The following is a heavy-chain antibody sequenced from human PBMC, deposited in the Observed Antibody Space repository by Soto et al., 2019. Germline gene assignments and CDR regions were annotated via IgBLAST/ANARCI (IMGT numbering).Heavy chain of an antibody. J-gene: IGHJ4*02. V-gene: IGHV3-23*01. Sequence: GGSLRLSCAASGFTFSSYAMSWVRQAPGKGLEWVSAISGSGGSTYYADSVKGRFTISRDNPKNTLYLQLNSLTVDDTATYYCAKARCSTSNCYVPDYWGQGAPVTVSS. CDR1: GFTFSSYA. D-gene: IGHD2-2*01. CDR2: ISGSGGST. CDR3: AKARCSTSNCYVPDY.